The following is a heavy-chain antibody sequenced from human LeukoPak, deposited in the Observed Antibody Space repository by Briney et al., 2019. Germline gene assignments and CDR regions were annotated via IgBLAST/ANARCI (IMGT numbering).Heavy chain of an antibody. J-gene: IGHJ4*02. CDR3: ARRGPIAVAGKDY. V-gene: IGHV4-39*01. CDR2: IYYSGST. Sequence: SEILSLTCTVSGGSISSSSYYWGWIRQPPGKGLEWIGSIYYSGSTYYNPSLKSRVTISVDTSKNQFSLKLSSVTAADTAVYYCARRGPIAVAGKDYWGQGTLVTVSS. CDR1: GGSISSSSYY. D-gene: IGHD6-19*01.